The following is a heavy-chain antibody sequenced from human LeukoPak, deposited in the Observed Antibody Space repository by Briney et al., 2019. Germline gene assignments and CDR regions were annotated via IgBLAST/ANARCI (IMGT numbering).Heavy chain of an antibody. CDR3: ARLGTSVVGATRDY. CDR2: IYYSGST. Sequence: SETLSLTCTVSGGSISSSSYYWGWIRQPPGKGLEWIGSIYYSGSTYYNPSLKSRVTISVDTSKNQFSLKLSSVTAADTAVYYCARLGTSVVGATRDYWGQGTLVTVSS. D-gene: IGHD1-26*01. J-gene: IGHJ4*02. V-gene: IGHV4-39*01. CDR1: GGSISSSSYY.